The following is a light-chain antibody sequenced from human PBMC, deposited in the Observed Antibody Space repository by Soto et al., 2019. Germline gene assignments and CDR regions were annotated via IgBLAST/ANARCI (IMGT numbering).Light chain of an antibody. CDR1: QSVGSN. V-gene: IGKV3-15*01. J-gene: IGKJ3*01. CDR3: QQYNKWPLFT. Sequence: EIVMTQSPAILSVSPGDRATLSCRASQSVGSNLAWYQQRPGQAPRLLIYGASTRATGIPARFSGSGSGTEFPLTISSLQSEDFALYYCQQYNKWPLFTFGPGTRVDVK. CDR2: GAS.